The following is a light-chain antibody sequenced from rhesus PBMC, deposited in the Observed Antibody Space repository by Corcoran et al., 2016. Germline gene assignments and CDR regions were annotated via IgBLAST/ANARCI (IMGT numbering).Light chain of an antibody. V-gene: IGKV1-25*01. J-gene: IGKJ4*01. CDR3: HQYKSYPLT. CDR2: NAY. Sequence: DIQSTQSPSSLSASVGDSVTIACRASRDISSYLAWYLQNPGKAPNHQFNNAYTLQSVVPGRFSGNGSGTDFTLTISSLQPEDFATYYCHQYKSYPLTFGGGTKVDLK. CDR1: RDISSY.